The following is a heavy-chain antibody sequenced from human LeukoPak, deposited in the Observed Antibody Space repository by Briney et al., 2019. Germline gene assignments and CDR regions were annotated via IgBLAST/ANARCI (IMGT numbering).Heavy chain of an antibody. Sequence: SETLSLTCAVYGGSFSGYYWSWIRQPPGKGLEWIGEIDHRESTTYNPSLKSRVTISVDTSKNQFSLKLNSVTAADTAVYYCASRMYYYYGMDAWGQGTTVIVSS. CDR2: IDHREST. CDR1: GGSFSGYY. V-gene: IGHV4-34*01. J-gene: IGHJ6*02. CDR3: ASRMYYYYGMDA.